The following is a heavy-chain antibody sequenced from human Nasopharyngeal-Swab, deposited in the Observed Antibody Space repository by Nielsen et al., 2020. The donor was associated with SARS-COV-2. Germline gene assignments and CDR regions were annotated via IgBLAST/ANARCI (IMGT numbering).Heavy chain of an antibody. J-gene: IGHJ3*02. V-gene: IGHV3-23*01. CDR1: GFTFSSYA. Sequence: GGSLRLSCAASGFTFSSYAMSWVRQALGKGLEWVSAISGSGGSTYYADSVKGRFTISRDNSKNTLYLQMNSLRAEDTAVYYCAKDHDILTGYYKGAGAFDIWGQGTMVTVSS. CDR3: AKDHDILTGYYKGAGAFDI. D-gene: IGHD3-9*01. CDR2: ISGSGGST.